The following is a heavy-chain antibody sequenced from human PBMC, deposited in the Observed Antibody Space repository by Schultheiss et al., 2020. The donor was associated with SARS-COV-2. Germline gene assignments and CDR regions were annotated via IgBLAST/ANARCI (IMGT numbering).Heavy chain of an antibody. D-gene: IGHD2-2*01. V-gene: IGHV3-23*01. CDR1: GFTFSSYA. Sequence: GGSLRLSCAASGFTFSSYAMSWVRQAPGKGLEWVSAISGSGGSTYYADSVKGRFTISRDNAKKSLYLQMNSLRAEDTAVYYCAREADCSSTSCPPAWGYYYGMDVWGQGTTVTVSS. CDR2: ISGSGGST. J-gene: IGHJ6*02. CDR3: AREADCSSTSCPPAWGYYYGMDV.